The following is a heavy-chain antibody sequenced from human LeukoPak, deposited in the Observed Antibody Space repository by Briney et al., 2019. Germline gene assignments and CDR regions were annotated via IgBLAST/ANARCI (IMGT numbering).Heavy chain of an antibody. Sequence: GGSLRLPCAASGFTFSSYAMPWGRQGPGKGLEYVSAISSNGGSTYYENSVKGRFTISRDNSKNTLYLQMGSLRAEDMAVYYCARSPGEVVNPEYAFDIWGQGTMVTVST. D-gene: IGHD3-10*01. CDR1: GFTFSSYA. V-gene: IGHV3-64*01. CDR3: ARSPGEVVNPEYAFDI. CDR2: ISSNGGST. J-gene: IGHJ3*02.